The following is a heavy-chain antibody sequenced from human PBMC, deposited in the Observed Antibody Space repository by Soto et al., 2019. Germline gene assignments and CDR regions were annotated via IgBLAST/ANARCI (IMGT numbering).Heavy chain of an antibody. CDR3: ARRDGYNFDY. V-gene: IGHV3-64*01. D-gene: IGHD5-12*01. Sequence: EVQLVESGGGLVQPRGSLRLSCAASGFSFSSYAMHWVRQAPGKGVEYVSAISSSGGSTYYANSVKGRFTISRDNSKNTLYLQMGSLRAEDMAVYYCARRDGYNFDYWGQGTLVTVSS. J-gene: IGHJ4*02. CDR2: ISSSGGST. CDR1: GFSFSSYA.